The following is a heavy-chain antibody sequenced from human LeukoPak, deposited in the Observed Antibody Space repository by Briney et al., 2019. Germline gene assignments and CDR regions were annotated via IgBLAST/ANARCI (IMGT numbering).Heavy chain of an antibody. Sequence: GGSLRLSCAASGFSFGGYALHWVRQAPGKGLEWVASISWNSGDIVHADSVKGRFTISKDNAKNSLYLQMDSLRTEDTALYYCVKSGGYATAIRYFDLWGRGTLVTVSS. CDR3: VKSGGYATAIRYFDL. D-gene: IGHD2-21*02. CDR2: ISWNSGDI. CDR1: GFSFGGYA. V-gene: IGHV3-9*01. J-gene: IGHJ2*01.